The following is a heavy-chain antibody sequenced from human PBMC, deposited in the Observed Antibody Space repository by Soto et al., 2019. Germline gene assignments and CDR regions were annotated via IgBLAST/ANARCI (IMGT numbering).Heavy chain of an antibody. CDR2: INHSGSS. Sequence: QVQLQQWGAGLLKPSETLSLTCAVYGASLSGYYWSWIRQPPGKGLEWIGEINHSGSSKYHPALGGPVTIPHDPSKNHVPLKLSSVTAEDTAVYYCASSGLRFMDWSPAQTCDYWGQGILVTVSS. D-gene: IGHD3-3*01. V-gene: IGHV4-34*02. J-gene: IGHJ4*02. CDR1: GASLSGYY. CDR3: ASSGLRFMDWSPAQTCDY.